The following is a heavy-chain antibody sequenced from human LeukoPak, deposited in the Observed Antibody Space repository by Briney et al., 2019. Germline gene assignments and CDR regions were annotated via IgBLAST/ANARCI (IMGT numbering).Heavy chain of an antibody. V-gene: IGHV4-4*07. CDR1: GGSISSYY. J-gene: IGHJ4*02. CDR2: IYTSGST. CDR3: ARAGDIWFGELFAGYYFDY. Sequence: KPSETLSLTCTVSGGSISSYYWSWIRQPAGKGLEWIGRIYTSGSTNYNPSLKSRVTMSVDTSKNQFSLKLSSVTAADTAVYYCARAGDIWFGELFAGYYFDYWGQGTLVTVSS. D-gene: IGHD3-10*01.